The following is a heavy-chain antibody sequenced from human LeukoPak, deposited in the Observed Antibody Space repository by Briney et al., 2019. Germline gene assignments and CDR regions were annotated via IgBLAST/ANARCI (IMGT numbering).Heavy chain of an antibody. Sequence: PGGSLRLSCAASGFTLSSYAMSWVRQAPGKGLEWVSAISGSGGSTYYADSVKGRFTISRDNSKNTLYLQMNSLRAEDTAVYYCAKERRITMVRGVRRYFDYWGQGTLVTVSS. CDR1: GFTLSSYA. D-gene: IGHD3-10*01. V-gene: IGHV3-23*01. CDR2: ISGSGGST. J-gene: IGHJ4*02. CDR3: AKERRITMVRGVRRYFDY.